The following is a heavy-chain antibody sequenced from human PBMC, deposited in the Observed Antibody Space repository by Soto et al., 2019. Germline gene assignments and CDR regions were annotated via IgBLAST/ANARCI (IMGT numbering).Heavy chain of an antibody. Sequence: QVQLVQSGAEVKKPGSSVKVSCKASGGTFSSYTISWVRQAPGQGLEWMGRIIPIRGIANYAQKFQGRVTITADKSTSTAYMELSSLRSEDTAVYYCARLISSGYYYCMDVWGQGTTVTVSS. V-gene: IGHV1-69*02. J-gene: IGHJ6*02. CDR1: GGTFSSYT. CDR2: IIPIRGIA. D-gene: IGHD3-10*01. CDR3: ARLISSGYYYCMDV.